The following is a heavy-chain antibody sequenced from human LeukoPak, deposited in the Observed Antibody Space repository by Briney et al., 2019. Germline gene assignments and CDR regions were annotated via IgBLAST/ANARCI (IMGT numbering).Heavy chain of an antibody. CDR1: GGSFSGYY. CDR3: ARGNYYDSSGSHWYFDL. Sequence: SETLSLTCAVYGGSFSGYYWSWIRQPPGEGLEWIGEINHSGSTNYNPSLKSRVTISVDTSKNQFSLKLSSVTAADTAVYYCARGNYYDSSGSHWYFDLWGRGTLVTVSS. D-gene: IGHD3-22*01. CDR2: INHSGST. J-gene: IGHJ2*01. V-gene: IGHV4-34*01.